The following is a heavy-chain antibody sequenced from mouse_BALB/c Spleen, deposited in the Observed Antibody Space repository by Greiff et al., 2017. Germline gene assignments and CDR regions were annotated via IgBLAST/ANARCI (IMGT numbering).Heavy chain of an antibody. D-gene: IGHD2-14*01. CDR1: GFTFSSYG. CDR3: ARDGYRYDVGWFAY. J-gene: IGHJ3*01. V-gene: IGHV5-6-3*01. CDR2: INSNGGST. Sequence: EVHLVESGGGLVQPGGSLKLSCAASGFTFSSYGMSWVRQTPDKRLELVATINSNGGSTYYPDSVKGRFTISRDNAKNTLYLQMSSLKSEDTAMYYCARDGYRYDVGWFAYWGQGTLVTVSA.